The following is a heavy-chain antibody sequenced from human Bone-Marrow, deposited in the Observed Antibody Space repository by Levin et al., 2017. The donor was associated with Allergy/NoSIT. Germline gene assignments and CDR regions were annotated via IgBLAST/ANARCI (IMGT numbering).Heavy chain of an antibody. Sequence: SETLSLTCTVSTVSMNTHYWNWIRQPPGKGLEWLGYILWSGYTNYNPSLKSRVTMSVDTSTKQFSLNLTSVTAADAAVYYCATGDATFDFWGQGTLVTVSS. CDR3: ATGDATFDF. J-gene: IGHJ4*02. CDR2: ILWSGYT. CDR1: TVSMNTHY. V-gene: IGHV4-59*11.